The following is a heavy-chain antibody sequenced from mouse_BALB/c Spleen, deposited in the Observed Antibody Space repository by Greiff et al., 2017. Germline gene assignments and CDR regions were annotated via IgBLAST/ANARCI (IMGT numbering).Heavy chain of an antibody. J-gene: IGHJ4*01. CDR1: GFTFSSFG. CDR2: ISSGSSTI. V-gene: IGHV5-17*02. D-gene: IGHD1-1*01. CDR3: ARDSYYGSSYDYYAMDY. Sequence: EVQVVESGGGLVQPGGSRKLSCAASGFTFSSFGMHWVRQAPEKGLEWVAYISSGSSTIYYADTVKGRFTISRDNPKNTLFLQMTSLRSEDTAMYYCARDSYYGSSYDYYAMDYWGQGTSVTVSS.